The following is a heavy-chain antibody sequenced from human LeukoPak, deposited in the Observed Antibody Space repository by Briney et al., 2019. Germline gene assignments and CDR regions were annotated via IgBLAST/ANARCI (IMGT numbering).Heavy chain of an antibody. Sequence: ASVKVSCKASGYTFTGYYMHWVRQAPGQGLEWMGWINPNSGDTNYAQRFQGRVTMTRDTSISTAYMDLSRLRSDDTAVYYCARHRVGANYFDYWGQGTLVTVSS. CDR3: ARHRVGANYFDY. V-gene: IGHV1-2*02. CDR2: INPNSGDT. D-gene: IGHD1-26*01. J-gene: IGHJ4*02. CDR1: GYTFTGYY.